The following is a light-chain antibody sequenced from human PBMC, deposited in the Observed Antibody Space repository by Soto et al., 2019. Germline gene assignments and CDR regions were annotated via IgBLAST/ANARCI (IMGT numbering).Light chain of an antibody. V-gene: IGLV2-14*01. CDR3: SSSATNTPRV. CDR2: EVT. Sequence: QSVLTQLASVSGSPGQSIAISCTGSSSDVGIYNYVSWYQQHPGKVPKLIIYEVTNRPSGVSNRFSGSKSGNTASLTISGLQAEDVADYYSSSSATNTPRVLGAGPKFAVL. CDR1: SSDVGIYNY. J-gene: IGLJ1*01.